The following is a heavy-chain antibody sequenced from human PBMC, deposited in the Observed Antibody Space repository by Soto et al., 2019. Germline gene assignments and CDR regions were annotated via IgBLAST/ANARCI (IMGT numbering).Heavy chain of an antibody. CDR3: ARTNSSGYYCDFDY. V-gene: IGHV4-34*01. CDR2: INHSGST. D-gene: IGHD3-22*01. CDR1: GGSFSGYY. Sequence: SETLSLTCAVYGGSFSGYYWSWIRQPPGKGLEWIGEINHSGSTNYNPSLKSRVTISVDTSKNQFSLKLSSVTAADTAVYYCARTNSSGYYCDFDYWGQGTLVTVSS. J-gene: IGHJ4*02.